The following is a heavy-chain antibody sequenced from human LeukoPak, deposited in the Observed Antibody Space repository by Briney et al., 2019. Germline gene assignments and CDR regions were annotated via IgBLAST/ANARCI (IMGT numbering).Heavy chain of an antibody. Sequence: GGSLRLSCVVSGITICNYAMSWVRQAPGKGLEWVSGISGGAGGTSYADSVKGRFTISRDNSKNTLYLQMNSLRAEDTAVYYCAALDTAYLDYWGQGTLVTVSS. V-gene: IGHV3-23*01. D-gene: IGHD5-18*01. CDR1: GITICNYA. J-gene: IGHJ4*02. CDR3: AALDTAYLDY. CDR2: ISGGAGGT.